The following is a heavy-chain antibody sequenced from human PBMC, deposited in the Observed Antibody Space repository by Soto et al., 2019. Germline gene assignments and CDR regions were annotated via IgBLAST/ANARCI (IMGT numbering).Heavy chain of an antibody. CDR1: GFTFSSYA. D-gene: IGHD6-19*01. V-gene: IGHV3-23*01. CDR2: ISGSGGST. J-gene: IGHJ4*02. CDR3: ANDDNSGWYIPDPWPFDY. Sequence: EVQLLESGGGLVQPGGSLRLYCAASGFTFSSYAMSWVRQAPGKGLEWVSAISGSGGSTYYADSVKGRFTISRDNSKNTLYLQMNSLRAEDTAVYYCANDDNSGWYIPDPWPFDYSGQGTLVTVSS.